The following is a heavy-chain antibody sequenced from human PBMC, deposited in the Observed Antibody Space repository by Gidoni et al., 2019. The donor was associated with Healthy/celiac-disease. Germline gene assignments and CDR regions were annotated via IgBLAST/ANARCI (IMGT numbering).Heavy chain of an antibody. Sequence: QVQLVESGGGVVQPGRSLSLSCAASGFTFSSYAMHWVRQAPGKGLEWVAVISYDGSNKYYADSVKGRFTISRDNSKNTLYLQMNSLRAEDTAVYYCARDHYYDFWRRAYYYYGMDVWGQGTTVTVSS. D-gene: IGHD3-3*01. CDR2: ISYDGSNK. CDR3: ARDHYYDFWRRAYYYYGMDV. J-gene: IGHJ6*02. V-gene: IGHV3-30-3*01. CDR1: GFTFSSYA.